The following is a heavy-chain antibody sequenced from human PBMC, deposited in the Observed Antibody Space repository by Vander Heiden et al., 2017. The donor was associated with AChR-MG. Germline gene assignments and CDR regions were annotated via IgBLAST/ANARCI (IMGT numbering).Heavy chain of an antibody. Sequence: EVQLLESGGGLVQPGGSLRLPCAAPGFTFASDAMSWVRQAPGKGLEWVSAISGSGGSTYYADSVKGRFTISRDNSKNTLYLQMNSLRAEDTAVYYCAKRWDYYDSSGYYFRGYFDYWGQGTLVTVSS. V-gene: IGHV3-23*01. D-gene: IGHD3-22*01. J-gene: IGHJ4*02. CDR1: GFTFASDA. CDR3: AKRWDYYDSSGYYFRGYFDY. CDR2: ISGSGGST.